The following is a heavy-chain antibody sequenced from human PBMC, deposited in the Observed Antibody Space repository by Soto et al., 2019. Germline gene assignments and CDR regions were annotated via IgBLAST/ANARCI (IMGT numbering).Heavy chain of an antibody. CDR2: IYYSGST. CDR1: GGSISSGGYY. Sequence: SETLSLTCTVSGGSISSGGYYWSCIRQHPGKGLEWIGYIYYSGSTYYNPSLKSRVTISVDTSKNQFSLKLSSVTAADTAVYYCVRDVLSQGKAKHEFYYRAQRTSVTVSS. D-gene: IGHD2-15*01. V-gene: IGHV4-31*03. J-gene: IGHJ4*02. CDR3: VRDVLSQGKAKHEFYY.